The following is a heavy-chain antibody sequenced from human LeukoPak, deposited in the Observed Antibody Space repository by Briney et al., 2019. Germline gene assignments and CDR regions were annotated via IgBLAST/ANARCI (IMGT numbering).Heavy chain of an antibody. D-gene: IGHD3-3*01. CDR2: ISYDGSNK. Sequence: PGGSLRPSCAASGFTFSSYGMHWVRQAPGKGLEWVAVISYDGSNKYYADSVKGRFTISRDNSKNTLYLQMNSLRAEDTAVYYCAKHTSYYYYYMDVWGKGTTVTVSS. CDR3: AKHTSYYYYYMDV. J-gene: IGHJ6*03. CDR1: GFTFSSYG. V-gene: IGHV3-30*18.